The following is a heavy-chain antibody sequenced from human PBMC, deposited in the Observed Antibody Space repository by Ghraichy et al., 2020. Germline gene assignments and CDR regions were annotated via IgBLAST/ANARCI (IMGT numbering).Heavy chain of an antibody. Sequence: GESLRLSCAASGFTFSSYSMSWVRQAPGKGLEWVSAISGNGGSTYYADSVKGRFTISRVNSKNTLYLQMNSLRAEDTAVYYCAKDPGGSGYYSPSSFDYWGQGSPVTVSS. J-gene: IGHJ4*02. CDR1: GFTFSSYS. CDR2: ISGNGGST. CDR3: AKDPGGSGYYSPSSFDY. V-gene: IGHV3-23*01. D-gene: IGHD3-22*01.